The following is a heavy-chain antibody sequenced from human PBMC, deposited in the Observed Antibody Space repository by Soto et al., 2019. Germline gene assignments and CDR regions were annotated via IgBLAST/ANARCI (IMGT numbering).Heavy chain of an antibody. CDR3: ARDSSSPGDYYGMDV. CDR1: GFTFSTST. J-gene: IGHJ6*02. V-gene: IGHV3-21*01. Sequence: GGPRRLCCSASGFTFSTSTMNWVRQAPGKGLEWVSSIDSSSIYIYYADSVKGRFTISRDNAKNSLYLQMNSLRAEDTAVYYCARDSSSPGDYYGMDVWGQGTTVTVS. D-gene: IGHD3-10*01. CDR2: IDSSSIYI.